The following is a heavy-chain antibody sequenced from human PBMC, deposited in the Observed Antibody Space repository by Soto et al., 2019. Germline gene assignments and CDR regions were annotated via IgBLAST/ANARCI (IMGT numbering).Heavy chain of an antibody. Sequence: QVQLVQSGAEVKKPGSSVKVSCKASGGTFSSYAISWVRQAPGQGLEWMGGIIPISGTANYAQKFQGRVTITADEYTRTAYLGQLSMRTEDTAAYYCAGSQGSSTSLEIYYYYYYGMDVWGQGTTVTVSS. CDR1: GGTFSSYA. V-gene: IGHV1-69*01. CDR2: IIPISGTA. J-gene: IGHJ6*02. D-gene: IGHD2-2*01. CDR3: AGSQGSSTSLEIYYYYYYGMDV.